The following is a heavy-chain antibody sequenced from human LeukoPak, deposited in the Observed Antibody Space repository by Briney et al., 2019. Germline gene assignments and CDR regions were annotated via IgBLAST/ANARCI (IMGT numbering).Heavy chain of an antibody. CDR2: IYYSGST. J-gene: IGHJ5*02. V-gene: IGHV4-59*12. CDR3: ARVVVPAGPFDP. CDR1: GGSISSYY. D-gene: IGHD2-2*01. Sequence: PSETLSLTCTVSGGSISSYYWSWIRQPPGKGLEWIGYIYYSGSTNYNPSLKSRVTISVDTSKNQFSLKLSSVTAADTAVYYCARVVVPAGPFDPWGQGTLVTVSS.